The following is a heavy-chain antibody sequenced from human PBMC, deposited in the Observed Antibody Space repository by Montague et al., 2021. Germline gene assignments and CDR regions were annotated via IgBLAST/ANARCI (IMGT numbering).Heavy chain of an antibody. CDR1: GFTFSSYW. CDR3: ARSYDS. CDR2: IKTDGSST. Sequence: SLRLSCAASGFTFSSYWMHWVRQAPGKGLVWVSTIKTDGSSTNYADSVKGRFTISRDNAKNTLYLQMNSLRVEDTAVYYCARSYDSWGQGALATVSS. V-gene: IGHV3-74*01. D-gene: IGHD3-10*01. J-gene: IGHJ4*02.